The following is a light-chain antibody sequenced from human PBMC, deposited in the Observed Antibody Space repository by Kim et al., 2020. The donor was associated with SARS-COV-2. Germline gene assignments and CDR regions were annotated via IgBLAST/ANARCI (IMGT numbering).Light chain of an antibody. CDR1: QWGSSSF. V-gene: IGKV3-20*01. CDR3: QQNDYSPYT. J-gene: IGKJ2*01. Sequence: PGENTSRAGRESQWGSSSFLAWYQQKPGHAPRLLIYGASSMHSGIPERFSGSGSGTDFTLTISRLQPEDSAVYYCQQNDYSPYTFGEGTKLEI. CDR2: GAS.